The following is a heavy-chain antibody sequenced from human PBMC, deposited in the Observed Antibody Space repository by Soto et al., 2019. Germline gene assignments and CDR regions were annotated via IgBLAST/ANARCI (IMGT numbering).Heavy chain of an antibody. CDR2: FNPILSFS. J-gene: IGHJ4*02. CDR1: GDTFNFYT. CDR3: ASSFGSGSRAFDY. D-gene: IGHD3-10*01. Sequence: QVQLVQSGAEVKKPGSSVKVSCKASGDTFNFYTINWVRQAPGLGLEWMGRFNPILSFSNSALKFQGSVTPTAENSTSTAYMVLSSLRSEDTAIYYCASSFGSGSRAFDYWGQGALVTVSS. V-gene: IGHV1-69*02.